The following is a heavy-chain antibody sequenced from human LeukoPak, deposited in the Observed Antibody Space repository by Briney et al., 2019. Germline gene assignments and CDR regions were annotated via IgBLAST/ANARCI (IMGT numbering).Heavy chain of an antibody. CDR1: GYTFTGYY. J-gene: IGHJ4*02. CDR2: INPNSGGT. V-gene: IGHV1-2*02. Sequence: ASVKVSCKASGYTFTGYYMHWVRQAPGQGLEWMGWINPNSGGTNHAQKFQGRVTMTRDTSISTAYMELSRLRSDDTAVYYRASTTYSSSSPDYWGQGTLVTVSS. CDR3: ASTTYSSSSPDY. D-gene: IGHD6-6*01.